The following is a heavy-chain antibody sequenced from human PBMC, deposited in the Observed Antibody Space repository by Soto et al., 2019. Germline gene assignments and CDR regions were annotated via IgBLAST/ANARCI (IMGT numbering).Heavy chain of an antibody. J-gene: IGHJ3*02. CDR3: ARWGSWYGNDAFDI. D-gene: IGHD6-13*01. CDR1: GFTFSSDD. CDR2: IGTAGDT. Sequence: PGGSLRLSCAASGFTFSSDDMHWVRQATGKGLEWVSAIGTAGDTYYPGSVKGRFTISRENAKNSLYLQMNSLRAGDTAVYYCARWGSWYGNDAFDIWGQGTMVTVSS. V-gene: IGHV3-13*01.